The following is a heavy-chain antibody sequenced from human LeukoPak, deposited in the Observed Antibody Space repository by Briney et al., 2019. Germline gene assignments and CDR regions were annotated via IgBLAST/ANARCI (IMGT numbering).Heavy chain of an antibody. CDR1: GFTFSSYG. CDR2: IWYDGSNK. D-gene: IGHD6-13*01. J-gene: IGHJ4*02. V-gene: IGHV3-33*01. Sequence: AGRSLRLSCAASGFTFSSYGMHWVRQAPGKGLEWVAVIWYDGSNKYYADSVKGRFTISRDNSKNTLYLQMNSLRAEDTAVYYCARGGAAAGGLDYWGRGTLVTVSS. CDR3: ARGGAAAGGLDY.